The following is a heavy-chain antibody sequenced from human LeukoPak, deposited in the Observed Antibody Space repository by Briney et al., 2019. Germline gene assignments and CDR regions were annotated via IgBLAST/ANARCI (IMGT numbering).Heavy chain of an antibody. D-gene: IGHD6-13*01. CDR3: ARARRQQLVRDFDY. V-gene: IGHV4-34*01. Sequence: SETLSLTCTVSGGSISSYYWSWIRQPPGRGLEWIGEINHSGSTNYNPSLKSRVTISVDTSKNQFSLKLSSVTAADTAVYYCARARRQQLVRDFDYWGQGTLVTVSS. CDR1: GGSISSYY. CDR2: INHSGST. J-gene: IGHJ4*02.